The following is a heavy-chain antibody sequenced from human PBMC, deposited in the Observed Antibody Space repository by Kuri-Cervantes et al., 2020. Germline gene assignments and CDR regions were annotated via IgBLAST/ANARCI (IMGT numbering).Heavy chain of an antibody. CDR1: GFTFTSHG. D-gene: IGHD3-16*01. CDR2: ISTYDGDT. J-gene: IGHJ3*02. CDR3: ARGWGKDPFDI. Sequence: ASVKVSCKASGFTFTSHGISWVRQAPGQGLEWMGWISTYDGDTNYAQKLQDRVTMTTERSTSTAYMELRSLTSDDTAVYYCARGWGKDPFDIWGQGTMVTVSS. V-gene: IGHV1-18*01.